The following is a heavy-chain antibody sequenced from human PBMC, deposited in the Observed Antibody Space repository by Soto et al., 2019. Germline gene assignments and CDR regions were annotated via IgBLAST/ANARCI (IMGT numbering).Heavy chain of an antibody. CDR1: GGSIDNSHSF. V-gene: IGHV4-39*01. Sequence: SETLARTCDVSGGSIDNSHSFWGWVRQPPVRVLEFIGSVYYSGGAYYIPSLKSRVTVYVYTSKNKLSLRVNYVTAADTAVYYCIRVVKAASQHTDSESWGQASLVNVSS. J-gene: IGHJ4*02. CDR2: VYYSGGA. D-gene: IGHD2-2*01. CDR3: IRVVKAASQHTDSES.